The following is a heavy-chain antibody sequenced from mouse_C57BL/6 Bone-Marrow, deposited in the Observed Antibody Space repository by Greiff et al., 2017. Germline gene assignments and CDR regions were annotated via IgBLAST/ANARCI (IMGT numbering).Heavy chain of an antibody. D-gene: IGHD1-1*01. CDR3: ARSGITTVVPDY. V-gene: IGHV1-81*01. Sequence: VQLQQSGAELARPGASVKLSCKASGYTFTSYGISWVKQRTGQGLEWIGEIYPRSGNTYYNEKFKGKATLTADKSSSTAYMELRSLTSEDSAVYFCARSGITTVVPDYWGQGTTLTVSS. J-gene: IGHJ2*01. CDR1: GYTFTSYG. CDR2: IYPRSGNT.